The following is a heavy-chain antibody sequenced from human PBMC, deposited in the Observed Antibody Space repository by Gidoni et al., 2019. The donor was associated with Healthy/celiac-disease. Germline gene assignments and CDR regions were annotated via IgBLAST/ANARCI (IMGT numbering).Heavy chain of an antibody. CDR3: AKVRYSYGWH. D-gene: IGHD5-18*01. V-gene: IGHV3-23*01. CDR2: ISGSGGST. J-gene: IGHJ4*02. Sequence: EVQLLESGGGWVQPGGSLRLSCAASGFTFSSYAMSWVRQAPGKGLAWVSAISGSGGSTYYADSVMGRFTISRANSKNTLYLQMNSLRAEDTAVYYCAKVRYSYGWHWGQGTLVTVSS. CDR1: GFTFSSYA.